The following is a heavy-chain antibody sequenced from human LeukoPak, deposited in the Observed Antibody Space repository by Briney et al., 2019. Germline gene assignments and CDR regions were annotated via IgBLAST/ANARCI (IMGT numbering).Heavy chain of an antibody. CDR3: ARGRGDYNSGYYFDY. CDR2: IYSGGST. D-gene: IGHD4-17*01. J-gene: IGHJ4*02. V-gene: IGHV3-53*01. CDR1: GFTVSSNY. Sequence: GGSLRLSCAACGFTVSSNYMSWVRQAPGKALEWVSVIYSGGSTYYADSVKGRFTISRDNSKNTLYLQMNSLRAEDTAVYYCARGRGDYNSGYYFDYWGQGTLVTVSS.